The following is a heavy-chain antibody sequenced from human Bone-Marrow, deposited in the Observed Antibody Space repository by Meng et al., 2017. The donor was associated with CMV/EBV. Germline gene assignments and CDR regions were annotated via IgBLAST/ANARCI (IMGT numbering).Heavy chain of an antibody. J-gene: IGHJ4*02. CDR3: ARGPNSYLAVDY. CDR2: IKQDGSEK. Sequence: GESLKISCAASGFTVSSNYMTWVRQAPGKGLEWVANIKQDGSEKYYVDSVKGRFTISRDNAKNSLYLQMNSLRAEDTAVYYCARGPNSYLAVDYWGQGTLVTVSS. D-gene: IGHD1-26*01. CDR1: GFTVSSNY. V-gene: IGHV3-7*01.